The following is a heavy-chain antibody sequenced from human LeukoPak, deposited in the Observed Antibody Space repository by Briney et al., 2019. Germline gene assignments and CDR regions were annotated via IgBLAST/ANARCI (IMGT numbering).Heavy chain of an antibody. V-gene: IGHV4-59*01. CDR2: IYNSGST. J-gene: IGHJ1*01. CDR3: ATIGFQH. D-gene: IGHD5-24*01. Sequence: PSETLSLTCAVYGGSFSGYSLSWIRQPPGKGLEWIGYIYNSGSTNYNPPLKSRVTISLDTSKNQFCLKLSSVTAAGTAVYYCATIGFQHWSQGTLVTVSS. CDR1: GGSFSGYS.